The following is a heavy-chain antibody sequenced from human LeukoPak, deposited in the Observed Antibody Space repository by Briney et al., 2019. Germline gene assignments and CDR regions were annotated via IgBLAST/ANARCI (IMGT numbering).Heavy chain of an antibody. CDR1: GGSISSSSYY. Sequence: SETLSLTCTVSGGSISSSSYYWGWIRQPPGKGLEWVGSIYYSGSTYYNPSLKSRVTISVDTSKNQFSLKLSSVTAADTAVYYCARGSPGGLLWFGALGWFDPWGQGTLVTVSS. D-gene: IGHD3-10*01. CDR2: IYYSGST. CDR3: ARGSPGGLLWFGALGWFDP. V-gene: IGHV4-39*01. J-gene: IGHJ5*02.